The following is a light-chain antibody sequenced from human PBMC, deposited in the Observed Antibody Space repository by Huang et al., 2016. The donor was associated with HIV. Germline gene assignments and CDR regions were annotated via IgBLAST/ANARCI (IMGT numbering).Light chain of an antibody. CDR2: SAS. CDR3: LQADISPRS. J-gene: IGKJ5*01. V-gene: IGKV1-12*01. CDR1: QDISIW. Sequence: DIQMTQSPSSVSASEGDTVTITCRASQDISIWLAWYQQKPRGAPTLLIHSASILVSGVPSRFSGVGSGTNFSLTSNGVRPDDFATYYWLQADISPRSFGQGTRL.